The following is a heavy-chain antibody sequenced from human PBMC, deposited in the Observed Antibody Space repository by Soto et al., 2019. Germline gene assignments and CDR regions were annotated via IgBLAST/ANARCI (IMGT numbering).Heavy chain of an antibody. CDR1: GFTFSSYA. V-gene: IGHV3-23*01. Sequence: GGSLRLSCAASGFTFSSYAMSWVRQAPGKGLEWVSAISGSGGSTYYADSVKGRFTISRDNSKSTVYLELNNLSAEDTAVYHCAKNQGVELVPLATVDWFDPWGQGSVVTVSS. D-gene: IGHD1-26*01. CDR2: ISGSGGST. CDR3: AKNQGVELVPLATVDWFDP. J-gene: IGHJ5*02.